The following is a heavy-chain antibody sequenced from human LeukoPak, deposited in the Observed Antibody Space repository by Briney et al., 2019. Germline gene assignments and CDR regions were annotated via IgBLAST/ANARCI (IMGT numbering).Heavy chain of an antibody. CDR3: ARDPRNYIDY. J-gene: IGHJ4*02. V-gene: IGHV1-2*02. CDR2: LNPNSGAT. Sequence: ASVKVSCKASGYIFTDYYMHRMRQAPGQGLEWIGWLNPNSGATNYAQKFQGRVTITRDTSISTAYMELSRLTSDDTAVYYCARDPRNYIDYWGQGTLVTVST. CDR1: GYIFTDYY.